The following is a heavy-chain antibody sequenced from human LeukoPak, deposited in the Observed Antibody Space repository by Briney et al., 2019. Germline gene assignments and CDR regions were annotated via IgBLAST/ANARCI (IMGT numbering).Heavy chain of an antibody. Sequence: PSETLSLTCGVYGGSFTDNSWTWIHQSPGKGLEYIGEINHSGSTNYNPSLKSRVTISVDTSKNQFSLKLSSVTAADTAVYYCARQKMVRGVISLDYWGQGTLVTVSS. V-gene: IGHV4-34*01. CDR2: INHSGST. CDR1: GGSFTDNS. J-gene: IGHJ4*02. CDR3: ARQKMVRGVISLDY. D-gene: IGHD3-10*01.